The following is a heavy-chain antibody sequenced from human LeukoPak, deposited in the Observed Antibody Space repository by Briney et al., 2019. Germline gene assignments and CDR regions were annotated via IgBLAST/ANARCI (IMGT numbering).Heavy chain of an antibody. D-gene: IGHD3-10*01. CDR3: TRQIGFGDLFGKYYIDY. CDR1: GFTFSSYW. V-gene: IGHV3-7*03. J-gene: IGHJ4*02. CDR2: IKQDGSEK. Sequence: QTGGSLRLSCAASGFTFSSYWMSWVRQAPGKGLEWVANIKQDGSEKYYVDSVKGRFTISRDNAKNSLHLQMNSLRAEDTALYYCTRQIGFGDLFGKYYIDYWGQGTLVTVSS.